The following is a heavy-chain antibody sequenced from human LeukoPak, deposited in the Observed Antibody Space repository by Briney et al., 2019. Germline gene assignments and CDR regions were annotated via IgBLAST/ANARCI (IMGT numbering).Heavy chain of an antibody. CDR1: GFTFSSYA. V-gene: IGHV3-23*01. J-gene: IGHJ6*03. Sequence: PGGSLRLSCAASGFTFSSYAMSWVRQAPGKGLEWVSAISGSGGSTYYADSVKGRFTISRDNSKNTLYLQMNSLRAEDTAVYYCAKERKFGDDKFYYYYYMDAWGKGTTVTVSS. CDR2: ISGSGGST. D-gene: IGHD3-10*01. CDR3: AKERKFGDDKFYYYYYMDA.